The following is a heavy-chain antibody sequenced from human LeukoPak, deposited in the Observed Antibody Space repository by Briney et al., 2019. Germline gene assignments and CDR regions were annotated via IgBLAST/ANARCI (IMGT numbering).Heavy chain of an antibody. CDR2: ISNVGDNT. CDR3: ASRGGSY. CDR1: GFTFSTYA. V-gene: IGHV3-30*04. J-gene: IGHJ4*02. Sequence: GGSLRLSCAASGFTFSTYAMYWVRQAPGKGLEWVTFISNVGDNTFYADSVKGRFTISRDNAKNTLYLQMNSLRAEDTAVYYCASRGGSYWGQGTLVTVSS. D-gene: IGHD5-24*01.